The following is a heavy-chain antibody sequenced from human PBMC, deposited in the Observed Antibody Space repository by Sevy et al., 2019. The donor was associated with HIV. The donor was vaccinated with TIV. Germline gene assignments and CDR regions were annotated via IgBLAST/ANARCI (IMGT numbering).Heavy chain of an antibody. CDR2: IYYNGHT. CDR1: GGTIVSSGHY. Sequence: SETLSLTCSISGGTIVSSGHYWGWIRQTPGKWLECIGSIYYNGHTFYTPSLKSRFTISIDTSKNQFSLTLSSVTVADTAVYFCAREAGGYDYDYGMDVWGQWTTVTVSS. D-gene: IGHD5-12*01. V-gene: IGHV4-39*02. J-gene: IGHJ6*02. CDR3: AREAGGYDYDYGMDV.